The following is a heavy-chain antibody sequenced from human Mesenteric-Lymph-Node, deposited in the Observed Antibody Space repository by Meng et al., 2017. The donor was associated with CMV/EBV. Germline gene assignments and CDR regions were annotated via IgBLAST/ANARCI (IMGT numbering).Heavy chain of an antibody. CDR2: VNPRGSA. J-gene: IGHJ4*02. V-gene: IGHV4-34*01. D-gene: IGHD7-27*01. Sequence: YGGSFSAYYWTWIRQAPGKGLEWIGEVNPRGSANYNPSLKSRVSMSVDTSKNQFSLNLSSVTAADTAVYFCARGGRMGTPFVEGSLDVWGQGTLVTSPQ. CDR3: ARGGRMGTPFVEGSLDV. CDR1: GGSFSAYY.